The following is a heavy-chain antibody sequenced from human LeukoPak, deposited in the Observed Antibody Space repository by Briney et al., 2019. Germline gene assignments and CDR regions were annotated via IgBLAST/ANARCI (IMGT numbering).Heavy chain of an antibody. Sequence: ASVKVSCKASGYTFTSYCISWVRQAPGQGLEWMGWISAYNGNTNYAQKLQGRVTMTTDTSTSTAYMELRSLRSDDTAVYYCARRKIYGSGSFGYNWFNPWGQGTLVTVPS. J-gene: IGHJ5*02. CDR2: ISAYNGNT. CDR3: ARRKIYGSGSFGYNWFNP. V-gene: IGHV1-18*01. CDR1: GYTFTSYC. D-gene: IGHD3-10*01.